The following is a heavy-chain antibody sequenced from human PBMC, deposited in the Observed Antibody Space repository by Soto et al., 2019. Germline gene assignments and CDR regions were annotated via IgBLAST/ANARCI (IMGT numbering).Heavy chain of an antibody. D-gene: IGHD4-4*01. Sequence: SETQSLTCPVSGGSVSSGSYYWGWIRQPPGKGLEWIGSIYYSGSTYYNPSLKSRVTISIDTSKNQFSLKLSSVTAADTAVFYCARHLTTMAGNWFDPWGQGTLVTVSS. CDR2: IYYSGST. CDR1: GGSVSSGSYY. V-gene: IGHV4-39*01. J-gene: IGHJ5*02. CDR3: ARHLTTMAGNWFDP.